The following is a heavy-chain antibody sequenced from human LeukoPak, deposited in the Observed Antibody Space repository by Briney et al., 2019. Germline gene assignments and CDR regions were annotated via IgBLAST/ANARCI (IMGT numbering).Heavy chain of an antibody. CDR1: GGTFSSYT. D-gene: IGHD3-22*01. CDR2: IIPIFGTA. CDR3: ARNYYYDSSGYSDY. Sequence: GASVKVSCKASGGTFSSYTISWVRQAPGQGLEWMGRIIPIFGTANYAQKFQGRVTITTDESTSTAYMELSSLRSEDTAVYYCARNYYYDSSGYSDYWGQGTLVTVSS. J-gene: IGHJ4*02. V-gene: IGHV1-69*05.